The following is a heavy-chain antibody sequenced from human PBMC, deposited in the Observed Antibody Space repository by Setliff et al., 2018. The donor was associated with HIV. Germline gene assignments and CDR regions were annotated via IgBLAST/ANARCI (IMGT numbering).Heavy chain of an antibody. J-gene: IGHJ4*02. Sequence: NPSETLSLTCTFSSGSISSSSYYWGWIRQPPGKGLEWIGSIYHRGSTHHNPSLKSRVTFSVDTSKNQFSLKLSSVTAADTAVYYCARLRPSVADRSYFDHWGQGTLVTVSS. CDR1: SGSISSSSYY. CDR3: ARLRPSVADRSYFDH. CDR2: IYHRGST. V-gene: IGHV4-39*01. D-gene: IGHD6-19*01.